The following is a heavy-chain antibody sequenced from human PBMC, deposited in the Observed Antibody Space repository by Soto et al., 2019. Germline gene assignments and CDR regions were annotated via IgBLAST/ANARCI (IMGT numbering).Heavy chain of an antibody. J-gene: IGHJ6*02. D-gene: IGHD6-13*01. CDR2: ISAYNGNT. CDR3: ARLRVGTYYGMDV. V-gene: IGHV1-18*01. CDR1: GYTFTSYG. Sequence: SSGKVSCKASGYTFTSYGISWVRQAPGQGLEWMGWISAYNGNTNYAQKLQGRVTMTTDKSTSTAYMELRSLRSDDTAVYYCARLRVGTYYGMDVWAQGTTDIVS.